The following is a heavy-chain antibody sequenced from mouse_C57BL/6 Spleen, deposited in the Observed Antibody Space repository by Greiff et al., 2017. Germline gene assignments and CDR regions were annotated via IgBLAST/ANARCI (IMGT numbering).Heavy chain of an antibody. J-gene: IGHJ3*01. CDR2: INYDGSST. CDR3: ARDDDSFAY. D-gene: IGHD2-4*01. V-gene: IGHV5-16*01. Sequence: EVQVVESEGGLVQPGSSMKLSCTASGFTFSDYYMAWVRQVPEKGLEWVANINYDGSSTYYLDSLKSRFIISRDNAKNILYLQMSSLKSEDTATYYCARDDDSFAYWGQGTLVTVSA. CDR1: GFTFSDYY.